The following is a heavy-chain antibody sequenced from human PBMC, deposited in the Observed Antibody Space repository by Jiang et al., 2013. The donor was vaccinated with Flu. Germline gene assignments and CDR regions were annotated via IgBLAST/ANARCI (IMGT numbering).Heavy chain of an antibody. CDR2: IRYDGSNK. CDR1: GFTFSSYG. D-gene: IGHD3-9*01. CDR3: AKAGTYYDILTGYWNYYYYYGMDV. V-gene: IGHV3-30*02. J-gene: IGHJ6*02. Sequence: LESGGGVVQPGGSLRLSCAASGFTFSSYGMHWVRQAPGKGLEWVAFIRYDGSNKYYADSVKGRFTISRDNSKNTLYLQMNSLRAEDTAVYYCAKAGTYYDILTGYWNYYYYYGMDVWGQGTTVTASS.